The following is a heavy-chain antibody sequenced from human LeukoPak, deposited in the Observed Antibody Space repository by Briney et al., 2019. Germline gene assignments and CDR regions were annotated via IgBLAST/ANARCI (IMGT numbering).Heavy chain of an antibody. CDR1: GFTFGSYG. CDR3: AKGDLSSGADY. CDR2: IRDDGSNK. J-gene: IGHJ4*02. Sequence: GGSLRLSCAASGFTFGSYGMHWVRQAPDKGMEWVAFIRDDGSNKYYADSVKGRFTISRDNSKNTLYLQMNSLRAEDTAVYYCAKGDLSSGADYWGQGTLVTVSS. D-gene: IGHD4-17*01. V-gene: IGHV3-30*02.